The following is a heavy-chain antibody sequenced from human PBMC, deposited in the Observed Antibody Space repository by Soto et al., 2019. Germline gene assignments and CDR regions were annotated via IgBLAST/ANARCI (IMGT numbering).Heavy chain of an antibody. CDR2: INHSGST. Sequence: QVQLQQWGAGLLKPSETLSLTCAVYGGSFSGYYWSWIRQPPGKGLEWIGEINHSGSTNYNPSLKRRVTMSVDTSKNQVSLNLSSVTAADTAVYYCARGRIQYYDRSGYSHWGQGTLVTVSS. CDR1: GGSFSGYY. J-gene: IGHJ4*02. V-gene: IGHV4-34*01. CDR3: ARGRIQYYDRSGYSH. D-gene: IGHD3-22*01.